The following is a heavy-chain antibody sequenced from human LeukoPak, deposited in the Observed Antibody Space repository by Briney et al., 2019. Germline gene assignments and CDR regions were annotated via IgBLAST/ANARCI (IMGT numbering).Heavy chain of an antibody. CDR3: ARDLERAIAVAGTAGDY. Sequence: ASVKVSCKASGGTFSSYAISWVRQAPGQGLEWMGGIIPIFGTANYAQKLQGRVTMTTDTSTSTAYMELRSLRSDDTAVYYCARDLERAIAVAGTAGDYWGQGTLVTVSS. J-gene: IGHJ4*02. CDR1: GGTFSSYA. D-gene: IGHD6-19*01. V-gene: IGHV1-69*05. CDR2: IIPIFGTA.